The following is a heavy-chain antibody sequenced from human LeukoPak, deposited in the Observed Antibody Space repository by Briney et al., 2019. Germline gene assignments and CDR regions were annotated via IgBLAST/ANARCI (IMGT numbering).Heavy chain of an antibody. J-gene: IGHJ4*02. CDR2: ITGSGGST. V-gene: IGHV3-23*01. CDR1: GFTFSSYA. Sequence: QPGGSLRLSCAASGFTFSSYAMSWVRQAPGKGLEWVSVITGSGGSTYYADSVKGRFTISRDNSKNTLYLQMKSLRAEDTAVYYCAKVPWQQLFDYFDYWGQGTLVTVSS. D-gene: IGHD6-13*01. CDR3: AKVPWQQLFDYFDY.